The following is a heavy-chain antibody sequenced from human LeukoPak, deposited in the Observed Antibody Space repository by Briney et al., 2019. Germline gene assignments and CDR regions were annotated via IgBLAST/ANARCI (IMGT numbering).Heavy chain of an antibody. D-gene: IGHD5-18*01. Sequence: GGSLTLSCAASGLTFSSYAMSWVRQAPGKGLEWVSGISGSGGSTEYADSVKGRFTISRDNSKNTLYLQMNSLSAEGTAVYYCARLIGSVDTAVDYWGQGTLVTVSS. CDR1: GLTFSSYA. CDR2: ISGSGGST. V-gene: IGHV3-23*01. CDR3: ARLIGSVDTAVDY. J-gene: IGHJ4*02.